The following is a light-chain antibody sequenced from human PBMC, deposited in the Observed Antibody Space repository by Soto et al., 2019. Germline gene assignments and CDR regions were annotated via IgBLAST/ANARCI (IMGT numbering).Light chain of an antibody. CDR3: QEYNRYS. CDR1: QSISSW. Sequence: DIQMTQSPSTLSASVGDRVTITCRASQSISSWLAWYQQKPGKAPNLLIYGASSLESGVPSRFSGSGSGTEFTRTISSLQPDDYATYYCQEYNRYSFGQGTKLEIK. CDR2: GAS. V-gene: IGKV1-5*01. J-gene: IGKJ2*01.